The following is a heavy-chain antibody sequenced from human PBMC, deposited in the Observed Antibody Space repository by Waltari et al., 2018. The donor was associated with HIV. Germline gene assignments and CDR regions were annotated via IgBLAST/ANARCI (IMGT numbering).Heavy chain of an antibody. CDR3: AKALGSRSSVGDS. CDR2: IRWNSDTI. J-gene: IGHJ4*02. CDR1: GFTFDDYA. Sequence: EVQLVESGGGLVPPGRSLRLSCAASGFTFDDYAMHWVRQVPGKGLEWVSGIRWNSDTIDYAASVKGRFTISRDNATNSLYLQMNSLRPEDTAFYYCAKALGSRSSVGDSWGRGTLVTVSS. V-gene: IGHV3-9*01. D-gene: IGHD6-6*01.